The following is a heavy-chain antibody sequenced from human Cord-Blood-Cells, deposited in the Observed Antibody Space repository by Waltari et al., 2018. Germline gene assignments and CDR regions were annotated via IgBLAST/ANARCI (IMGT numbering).Heavy chain of an antibody. CDR2: INACTGNT. J-gene: IGHJ4*02. CDR3: ARGGELERLFDY. V-gene: IGHV1-3*01. D-gene: IGHD1-1*01. Sequence: QVQLVQSGAEVKKPGASVKVSCKASGYTFTSYAMHWVRQAPGQRLEWMGWINACTGNTKYSQKFQGRVTITRDTSASTAYMELSSLRSEDTAVYYCARGGELERLFDYWGQGTLVTVSS. CDR1: GYTFTSYA.